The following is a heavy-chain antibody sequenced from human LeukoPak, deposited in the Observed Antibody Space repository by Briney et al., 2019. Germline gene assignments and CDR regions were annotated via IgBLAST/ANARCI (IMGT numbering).Heavy chain of an antibody. D-gene: IGHD4-17*01. V-gene: IGHV4-39*07. CDR2: IYYSGST. CDR1: GGSISSSSYY. CDR3: AREGNGDFAR. J-gene: IGHJ5*02. Sequence: SETLSLTCTVSGGSISSSSYYWGWIRQPPGKGLEWIGSIYYSGSTYYNPSLKSRVTISVDTSKNQPSLKLSSVTAADTAVYYCAREGNGDFARWGQGTLVTVSS.